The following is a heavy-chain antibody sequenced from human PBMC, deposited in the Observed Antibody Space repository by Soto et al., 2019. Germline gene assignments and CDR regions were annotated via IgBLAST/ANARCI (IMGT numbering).Heavy chain of an antibody. CDR2: IIPIFDTA. Sequence: QVQLVQSGAEVKKPGSSVKVSCKASGGIFTRYDIRWVRQAPGQGLEWMGAIIPIFDTANYAQKFQGRLTITADATMSSAYMELSSLSSEDTAIYYCAINEGRDVSNFDYWGQGTLVTVSS. V-gene: IGHV1-69*01. J-gene: IGHJ4*02. CDR3: AINEGRDVSNFDY. D-gene: IGHD2-15*01. CDR1: GGIFTRYD.